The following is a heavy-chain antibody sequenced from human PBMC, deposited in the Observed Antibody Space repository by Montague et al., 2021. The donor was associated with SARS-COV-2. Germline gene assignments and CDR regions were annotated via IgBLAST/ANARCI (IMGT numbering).Heavy chain of an antibody. Sequence: PALVKPTQTLTLTCTFSGFSLSTTGVGVGWIRQPPGKALEWLALIYWDDDKRYRPSLKSRLTITKDTSKNQVVLTMTNMDPVDTATYYCARMVTIFSLGGYYYYYGMDVWGQGTTVTVSS. V-gene: IGHV2-5*02. CDR2: IYWDDDK. D-gene: IGHD3-9*01. CDR1: GFSLSTTGVG. J-gene: IGHJ6*02. CDR3: ARMVTIFSLGGYYYYYGMDV.